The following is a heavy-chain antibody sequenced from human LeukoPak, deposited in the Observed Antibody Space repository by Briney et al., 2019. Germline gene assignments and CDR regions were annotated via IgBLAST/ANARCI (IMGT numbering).Heavy chain of an antibody. Sequence: GGSLRLSCAASGFTFSSYGMHWVRQAPGKGLEWVAVISYDGSNKYYADSVKGRFTISRDNSKNTLYLQMNSLRAEDTAVYYCAKGKRDDYSNYGIDNWGQGTLVTVSS. CDR2: ISYDGSNK. D-gene: IGHD4-11*01. CDR3: AKGKRDDYSNYGIDN. V-gene: IGHV3-30*18. CDR1: GFTFSSYG. J-gene: IGHJ4*02.